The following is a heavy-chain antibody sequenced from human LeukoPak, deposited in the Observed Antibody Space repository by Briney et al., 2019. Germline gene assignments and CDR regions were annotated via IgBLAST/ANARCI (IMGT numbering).Heavy chain of an antibody. V-gene: IGHV4-34*01. CDR1: GGSFSGYY. D-gene: IGHD2-8*01. Sequence: SETLSLTCAVYGGSFSGYYWSWIRQPPGKGLEWIGEINHSGSTNYNPSLKSRVTISVDTSKNQFSLKLSSVTAADTAVYYCASLSYFPYYGMDVWGKGTTVTVSS. CDR3: ASLSYFPYYGMDV. CDR2: INHSGST. J-gene: IGHJ6*04.